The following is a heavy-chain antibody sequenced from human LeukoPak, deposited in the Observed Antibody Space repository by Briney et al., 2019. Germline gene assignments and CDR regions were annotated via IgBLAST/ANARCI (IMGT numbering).Heavy chain of an antibody. CDR3: PASGYDYYFDY. D-gene: IGHD5-12*01. J-gene: IGHJ4*02. V-gene: IGHV3-30*04. CDR2: ISYDGSNK. CDR1: GFTFSSYA. Sequence: GRSLLLSCAASGFTFSSYAMHWVRQAPGKGLEWVAVISYDGSNKYYADSVKGRFTISRDNSKNTLYLQMNSLRAEDTAVYYCPASGYDYYFDYWGQGTLVTVSS.